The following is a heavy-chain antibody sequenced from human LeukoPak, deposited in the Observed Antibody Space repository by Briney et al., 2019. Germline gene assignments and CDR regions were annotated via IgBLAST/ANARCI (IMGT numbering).Heavy chain of an antibody. J-gene: IGHJ4*02. CDR3: ARGHDYDSSVAY. D-gene: IGHD3-22*01. CDR2: IYSGGST. V-gene: IGHV3-66*01. CDR1: GFTVSSNY. Sequence: GGSLRLSCAASGFTVSSNYMCWVRQAPGKGLEWVSVIYSGGSTYYADSVKGRFTISRDNSKNTLYLQMNSLRAEDTAVYYCARGHDYDSSVAYWGQGTLVTVSS.